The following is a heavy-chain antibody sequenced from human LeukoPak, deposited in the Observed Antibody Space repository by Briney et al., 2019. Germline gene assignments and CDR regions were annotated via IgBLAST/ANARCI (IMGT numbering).Heavy chain of an antibody. CDR1: GFTFSSYE. V-gene: IGHV3-48*03. J-gene: IGHJ4*02. Sequence: GGSLRLSCAASGFTFSSYEMNWVRQAPGMGLEWLSYISSSGSTIYYADSAKGRFTISRDNAKNSLYLQMNSLRAEDTALYYCARASGSYNPFDYWGQGTLVTVSS. CDR3: ARASGSYNPFDY. CDR2: ISSSGSTI. D-gene: IGHD1-26*01.